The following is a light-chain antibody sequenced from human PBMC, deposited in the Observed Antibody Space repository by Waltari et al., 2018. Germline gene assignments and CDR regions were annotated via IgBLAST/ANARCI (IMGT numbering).Light chain of an antibody. V-gene: IGKV3-11*01. Sequence: EIVLTQSPATLSLSPGERATLSCRASQSVSSHLAWYQQKPGQAPRLLIYDASKRATGIPARFSGSGSGTDFTLTISSLEPEDFATYYCQQTYGSPPTFGPGTKVDI. CDR3: QQTYGSPPT. CDR2: DAS. J-gene: IGKJ3*01. CDR1: QSVSSH.